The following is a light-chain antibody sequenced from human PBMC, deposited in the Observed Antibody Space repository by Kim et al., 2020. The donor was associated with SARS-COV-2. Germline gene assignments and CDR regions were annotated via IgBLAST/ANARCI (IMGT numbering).Light chain of an antibody. J-gene: IGLJ2*01. Sequence: SYELTQPPSVSMFPGQTASITCSGDKLRDKYVFWYQQKPGQSPVLVIYQDRMRPSGIPERFSGSNSGNTATLTITGTQAMDEADYYCQAWDTNSVVFGGG. CDR3: QAWDTNSVV. V-gene: IGLV3-1*01. CDR2: QDR. CDR1: KLRDKY.